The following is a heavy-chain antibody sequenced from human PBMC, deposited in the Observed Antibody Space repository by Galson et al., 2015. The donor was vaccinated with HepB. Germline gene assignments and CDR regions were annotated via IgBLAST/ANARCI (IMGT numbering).Heavy chain of an antibody. CDR1: GFTFSSYA. J-gene: IGHJ4*02. CDR3: ARDDYGDY. CDR2: ISSNGGST. V-gene: IGHV3-64*01. Sequence: SLRLSCAASGFTFSSYAMHWVRQAPGKGLEYVSAISSNGGSTYYANSVKGRFTISRDNSKNTLYLQMGSLRAEDMAVYYCARDDYGDYWGQGTLVTVSS.